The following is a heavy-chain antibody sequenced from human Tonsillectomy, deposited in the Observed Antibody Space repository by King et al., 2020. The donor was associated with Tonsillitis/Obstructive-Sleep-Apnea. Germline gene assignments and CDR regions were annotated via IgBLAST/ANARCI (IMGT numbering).Heavy chain of an antibody. V-gene: IGHV3-23*04. J-gene: IGHJ6*01. CDR3: ARVPVTTVADYSYYYCMDV. CDR2: ITSSGVST. D-gene: IGHD4-17*01. CDR1: RSTFSNYA. Sequence: VQLVESGGGSVQPGGSLRLSCAASRSTFSNYAMNWVRQAPGKGLEWVSTITSSGVSTYYADSVKGRFTISRDNAKNTLYLQMNSLRAVDTAVYYCARVPVTTVADYSYYYCMDVWGQGTTVTVST.